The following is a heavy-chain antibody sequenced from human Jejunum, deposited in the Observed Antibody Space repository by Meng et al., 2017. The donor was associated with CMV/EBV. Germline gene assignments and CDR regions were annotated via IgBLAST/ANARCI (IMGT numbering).Heavy chain of an antibody. CDR2: IYSPDNP. J-gene: IGHJ4*02. Sequence: FTFGSYAMSWVRQAPGKWLEWVSLIYSPDNPYYADSVKGRFTISRDNSKNTLYLQMNSLRAEDTAVYYCAQYCSSTSCSLRAFDYWGQGTLVTVSS. CDR3: AQYCSSTSCSLRAFDY. CDR1: FTFGSYA. D-gene: IGHD2/OR15-2a*01. V-gene: IGHV3-23*03.